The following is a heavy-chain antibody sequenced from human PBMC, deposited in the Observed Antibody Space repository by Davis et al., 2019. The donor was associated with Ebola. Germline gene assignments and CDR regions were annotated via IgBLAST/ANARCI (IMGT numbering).Heavy chain of an antibody. CDR3: ARLRRDAFDI. CDR2: IYYSGST. J-gene: IGHJ3*02. Sequence: SETLPLTCTVSGGSISSSSYYWGWIRQPPGKGLEWIGSIYYSGSTYYNPSLKSRVTISVDTSKNQFSLKLSSVTAADTAMYYCARLRRDAFDIWGQGTMVTVS. V-gene: IGHV4-39*01. CDR1: GGSISSSSYY.